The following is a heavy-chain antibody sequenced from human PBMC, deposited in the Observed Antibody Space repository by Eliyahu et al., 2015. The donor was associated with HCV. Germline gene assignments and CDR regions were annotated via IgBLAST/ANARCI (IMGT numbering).Heavy chain of an antibody. D-gene: IGHD5-12*01. J-gene: IGHJ4*02. CDR2: IDWDDDK. CDR3: TRRRGYSGYDDY. CDR1: GFSLXATGMC. Sequence: QVTLRESGPALVKPTQTLTLTCTFSGFSLXATGMCXTWVRQPPGKALEWLALIDWDDDKYYSTSLQTRLSISKDTSKNQVVLTMTNMDPVDTATYYCTRRRGYSGYDDYWGQGTLVTVSS. V-gene: IGHV2-70*20.